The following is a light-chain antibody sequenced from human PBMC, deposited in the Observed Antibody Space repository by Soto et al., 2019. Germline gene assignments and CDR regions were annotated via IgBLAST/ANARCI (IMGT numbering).Light chain of an antibody. CDR2: AAS. Sequence: DIQMTQSPSSLSASVGDRVTITCRASESIARHLNWYQQKPGKAPKLLIYAASSLQNGVPSRFRGGGSWTDFTLTISNLQPEDFATYYCQPSYITLSITFGQGTRLEIK. V-gene: IGKV1-39*01. CDR3: QPSYITLSIT. J-gene: IGKJ5*01. CDR1: ESIARH.